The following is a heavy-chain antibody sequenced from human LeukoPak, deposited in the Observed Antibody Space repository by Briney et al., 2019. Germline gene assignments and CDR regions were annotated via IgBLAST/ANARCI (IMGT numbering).Heavy chain of an antibody. J-gene: IGHJ1*01. CDR1: GFTFSTYW. CDR2: IKSDGST. D-gene: IGHD3-22*01. Sequence: GSLRLSCAASGFTFSTYWMHWVRQAPGKGLVWVSRIKSDGSTNYADSVKGRFTISRDNAKNTVSLQVNSLRPEDTGVYYCARAPSEIGGYYPEYFRHWGQGTLVTVSS. V-gene: IGHV3-74*01. CDR3: ARAPSEIGGYYPEYFRH.